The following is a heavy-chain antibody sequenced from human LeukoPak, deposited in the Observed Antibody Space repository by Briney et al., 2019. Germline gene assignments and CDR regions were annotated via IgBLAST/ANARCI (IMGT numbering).Heavy chain of an antibody. J-gene: IGHJ4*02. Sequence: PGGSLRLSCAASGFTFSSYAMSWVRQAPGKGLEWVSAISGSGGSTYYADSVKGRFTISRDNSKNTLYLQMNTLRAEDTAVYYCAKKIAVAGTVDYWGQGTLVTVSS. V-gene: IGHV3-23*01. CDR1: GFTFSSYA. CDR3: AKKIAVAGTVDY. D-gene: IGHD6-19*01. CDR2: ISGSGGST.